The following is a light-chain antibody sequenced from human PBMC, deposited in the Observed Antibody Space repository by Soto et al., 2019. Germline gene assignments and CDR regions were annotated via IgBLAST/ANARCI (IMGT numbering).Light chain of an antibody. CDR1: SSDVGDNY. V-gene: IGLV2-8*01. J-gene: IGLJ1*01. CDR2: EVS. Sequence: QSALTQPPSASGSPGQSVTITCTGTSSDVGDNYVSWYQQHLGKAPKLIIYEVSQRPSGVPDRFSGSNSGNTASLTVSGLQTEDEADYYCSAYAGSNNFVFGSWTKVTVL. CDR3: SAYAGSNNFV.